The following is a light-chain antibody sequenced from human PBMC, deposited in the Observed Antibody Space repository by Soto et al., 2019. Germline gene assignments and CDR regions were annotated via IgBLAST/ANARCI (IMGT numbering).Light chain of an antibody. J-gene: IGLJ1*01. CDR2: DVS. V-gene: IGLV2-14*01. CDR1: SSDVGGYNY. CDR3: SSYTSPRV. Sequence: QSVLTQPASVSGSPGQSITTSCTGTSSDVGGYNYISWYQQHPGKAPKLMIYDVSNRPTGVSNRFSGSKSGNTASLTISGLQAEDEADYYCSSYTSPRVFGTGTKVTVL.